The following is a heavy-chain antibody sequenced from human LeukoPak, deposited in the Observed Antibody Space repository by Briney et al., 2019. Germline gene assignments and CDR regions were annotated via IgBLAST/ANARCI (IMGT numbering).Heavy chain of an antibody. V-gene: IGHV3-23*01. Sequence: GGSLRLSCVASGFTFSSYAMTWVRQAPGKGLEWVSAISGSGEYTYYADSVKGRFTISRDNSKNTLHLQMNRLRAEDTAVHYCARVTVGSSGWYLGYWGQGTLVTVSS. CDR3: ARVTVGSSGWYLGY. J-gene: IGHJ4*02. CDR1: GFTFSSYA. CDR2: ISGSGEYT. D-gene: IGHD6-19*01.